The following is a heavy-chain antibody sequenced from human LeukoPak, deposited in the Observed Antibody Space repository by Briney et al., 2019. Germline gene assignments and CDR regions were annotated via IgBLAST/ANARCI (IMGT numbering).Heavy chain of an antibody. V-gene: IGHV1-18*01. CDR3: ASPSGSLDY. J-gene: IGHJ4*02. D-gene: IGHD1-26*01. CDR2: VSAYNGNT. CDR1: GYTFTGYG. Sequence: ASVKVSCKGSGYTFTGYGITWVRQAPGQGLEWMGWVSAYNGNTNYAQKVQGRVTMTTDTSTSTAYMELRSLRSDDTAVYYCASPSGSLDYWGQGTLVTVSS.